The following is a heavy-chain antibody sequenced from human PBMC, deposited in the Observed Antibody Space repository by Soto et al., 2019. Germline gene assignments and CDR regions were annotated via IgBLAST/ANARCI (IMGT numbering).Heavy chain of an antibody. CDR2: ISSSSSTI. J-gene: IGHJ4*02. Sequence: EVHLVESGGGLVQPGGSLRLSCAASGFTFSSYSMNWVRQAPGKGLEWVSYISSSSSTIYYADSVKGRFTISRDNAKNSLYLQMNSLRAEDTAVYYCARDGLWFGELFPPSAFDYWGQGTLVTVSS. D-gene: IGHD3-10*01. V-gene: IGHV3-48*01. CDR3: ARDGLWFGELFPPSAFDY. CDR1: GFTFSSYS.